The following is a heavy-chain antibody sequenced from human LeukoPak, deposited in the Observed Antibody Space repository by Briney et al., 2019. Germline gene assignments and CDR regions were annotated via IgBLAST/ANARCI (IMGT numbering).Heavy chain of an antibody. CDR2: MNPNSGNT. CDR3: ARADYDSGGSTRKQIDF. D-gene: IGHD3-22*01. Sequence: GASVKVSCKASGYTFTGYDINWVRQATGQGLEWMGWMNPNSGNTAYAQKFQGRVTMTRNTSISTAYMELSSLRSEDTAVYYCARADYDSGGSTRKQIDFWGQGTLVTVSS. V-gene: IGHV1-8*01. J-gene: IGHJ4*02. CDR1: GYTFTGYD.